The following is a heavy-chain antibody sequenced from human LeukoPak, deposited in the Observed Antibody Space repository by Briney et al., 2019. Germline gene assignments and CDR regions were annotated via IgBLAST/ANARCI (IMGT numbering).Heavy chain of an antibody. CDR2: INHSGST. D-gene: IGHD5-18*01. CDR3: ARGSRGYSYG. V-gene: IGHV4-34*01. Sequence: PSETLSLTCAVYGGSFSGYYWSWIRQPPGKGLEWIGEINHSGSTNYNPSLKSRVTISVDTSKNQFSLKLSSVTAADAAVYYCARGSRGYSYGWGQGTLVTVSS. CDR1: GGSFSGYY. J-gene: IGHJ4*02.